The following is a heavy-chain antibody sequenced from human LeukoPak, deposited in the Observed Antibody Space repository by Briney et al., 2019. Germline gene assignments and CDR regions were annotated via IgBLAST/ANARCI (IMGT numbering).Heavy chain of an antibody. CDR2: IHYIGST. V-gene: IGHV4-39*02. J-gene: IGHJ4*02. D-gene: IGHD6-19*01. CDR1: GDSISNHNYL. Sequence: PSETQSLTCTVSGDSISNHNYLWGWIRQPPGKGLEWIGSIHYIGSTYFNLSLKSRVTVSVDTSKNHFSLKLSSVTAADTGVYYCATSVYSSGWHPFFDYWGQGAPVIVSS. CDR3: ATSVYSSGWHPFFDY.